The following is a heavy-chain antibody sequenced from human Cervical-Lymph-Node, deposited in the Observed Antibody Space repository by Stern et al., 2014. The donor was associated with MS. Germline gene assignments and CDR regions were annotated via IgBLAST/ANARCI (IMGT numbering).Heavy chain of an antibody. J-gene: IGHJ6*02. CDR1: GFSLSTSGMC. Sequence: QVTLRESGPALVKPTQTLTLTCTFSGFSLSTSGMCVSWIRQPPGKALEWLSRIDWDDDKYYSPSLKTRLTISKDTSKNQVVLTMTNMDPVDTATYYCARYSRRVSCYQAMDVWGQGTTVTVSS. D-gene: IGHD1-26*01. CDR3: ARYSRRVSCYQAMDV. CDR2: IDWDDDK. V-gene: IGHV2-70*15.